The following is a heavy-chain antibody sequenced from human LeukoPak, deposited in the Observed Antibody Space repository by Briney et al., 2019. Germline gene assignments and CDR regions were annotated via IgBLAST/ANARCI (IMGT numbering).Heavy chain of an antibody. V-gene: IGHV3-48*04. Sequence: PGGSLRLSCGASGFTFTSHWMSWVRQAPGKGLEWLSYITSSGSITHYADSVEGRFTISRDNAKNSLYLQMNSLRAEDTAVYYCARDGTPIHSDGWVYMDVWGKGTTVTVSS. D-gene: IGHD6-25*01. J-gene: IGHJ6*03. CDR2: ITSSGSIT. CDR3: ARDGTPIHSDGWVYMDV. CDR1: GFTFTSHW.